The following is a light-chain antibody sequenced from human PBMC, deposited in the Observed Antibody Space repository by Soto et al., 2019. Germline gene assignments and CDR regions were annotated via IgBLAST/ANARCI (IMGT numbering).Light chain of an antibody. CDR3: QQYATSPWT. CDR2: GAS. J-gene: IGKJ1*01. CDR1: QNSYSN. Sequence: ILMTQSPASLSVSPGERATLSCRASQNSYSNIAWYQQKPGQAPRLLIYGASSRATGIPDRFGGSGSGTDFTLTISRLEPEDFALYYCQQYATSPWTFGQGTKVDIK. V-gene: IGKV3-20*01.